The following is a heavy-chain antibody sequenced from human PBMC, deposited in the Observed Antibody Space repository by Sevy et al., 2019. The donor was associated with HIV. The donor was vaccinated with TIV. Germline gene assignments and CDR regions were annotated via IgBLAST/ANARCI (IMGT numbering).Heavy chain of an antibody. CDR3: AKRPYYYYNSDGHLVSSTDEADY. D-gene: IGHD3-22*01. CDR2: ISGGGDGT. J-gene: IGHJ4*02. Sequence: GGSLRLSCAASGFTFNIYAMSWVRQAPGKGLEWLSAISGGGDGTYYADSVKGRFTISGDNSRNTLYLQMNSLRAEDTAVCYCAKRPYYYYNSDGHLVSSTDEADYWGQGTLVTVSS. V-gene: IGHV3-23*01. CDR1: GFTFNIYA.